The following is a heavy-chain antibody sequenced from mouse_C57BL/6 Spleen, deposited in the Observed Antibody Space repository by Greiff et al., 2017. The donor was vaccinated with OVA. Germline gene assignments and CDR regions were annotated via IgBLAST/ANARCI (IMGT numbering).Heavy chain of an antibody. CDR3: ARSGATVEDVDY. CDR2: IDPSDSYT. V-gene: IGHV1-50*01. Sequence: QVQLQQPGAELVKPGASVKLSCKASGYTFTSYWMQWVKQRPGQGLEWIGEIDPSDSYTNYNQKFKGKATLTVDTSSSTAYMQLSSLTSEDSAVYYCARSGATVEDVDYWGQGTTLTVSS. D-gene: IGHD1-1*01. J-gene: IGHJ2*01. CDR1: GYTFTSYW.